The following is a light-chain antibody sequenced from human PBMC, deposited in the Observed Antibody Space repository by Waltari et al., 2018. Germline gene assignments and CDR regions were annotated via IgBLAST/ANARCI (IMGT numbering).Light chain of an antibody. Sequence: QSVLTQPPSASGAPGQRVTISCSGTSSNIGSNTVTWYQQIPGTAPGLLIYNHNQRPAGVPDRISGSKSGTSASLAISGLQSEDEADYYCAAWDDSLSGPVFGGGTKLTVL. CDR1: SSNIGSNT. CDR2: NHN. CDR3: AAWDDSLSGPV. V-gene: IGLV1-44*01. J-gene: IGLJ2*01.